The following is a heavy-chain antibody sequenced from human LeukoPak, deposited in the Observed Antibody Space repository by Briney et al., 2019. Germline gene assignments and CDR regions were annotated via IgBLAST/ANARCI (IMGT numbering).Heavy chain of an antibody. V-gene: IGHV1-46*01. J-gene: IGHJ6*02. Sequence: ASVKVSCKASGYTFTSYYMHWVRQAPGQGLEWMEIINPSGGSTSYAQKFQGRVTMTRDTSTSTVYMELSSLRSEDTAVYYCAREGSIAAAATPTTSEDYYYGMDVWGQGTTVTVSS. CDR3: AREGSIAAAATPTTSEDYYYGMDV. CDR2: INPSGGST. D-gene: IGHD6-13*01. CDR1: GYTFTSYY.